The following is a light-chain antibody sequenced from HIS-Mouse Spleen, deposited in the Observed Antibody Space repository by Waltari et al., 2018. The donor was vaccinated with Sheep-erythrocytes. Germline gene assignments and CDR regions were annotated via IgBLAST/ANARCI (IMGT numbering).Light chain of an antibody. CDR1: SSDVGSYNL. Sequence: QSALTQPASVSGSPGQSITISCTGTSSDVGSYNLVSWYQQHPGKAPKLMIYEGSKRPSVVSNRCSGSKSGNTASLTISGLQAEDEADYYCCSYAGSSTPWVFGGGTKLTVL. CDR3: CSYAGSSTPWV. J-gene: IGLJ3*02. V-gene: IGLV2-23*01. CDR2: EGS.